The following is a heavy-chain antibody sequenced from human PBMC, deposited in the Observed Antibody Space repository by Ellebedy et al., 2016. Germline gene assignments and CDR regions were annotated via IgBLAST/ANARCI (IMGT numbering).Heavy chain of an antibody. V-gene: IGHV3-43*01. CDR1: GFTFDDYT. CDR3: AKDKIRRGYSYGDY. D-gene: IGHD5-18*01. Sequence: GGSLRPSXAASGFTFDDYTIHWVRQVPGKGLAWVSLISWDAGRTSYADSVKGRFTISRDNSKNSLYLQMNSLRTEDTALYYCAKDKIRRGYSYGDYWGQGTLVTVSS. J-gene: IGHJ4*02. CDR2: ISWDAGRT.